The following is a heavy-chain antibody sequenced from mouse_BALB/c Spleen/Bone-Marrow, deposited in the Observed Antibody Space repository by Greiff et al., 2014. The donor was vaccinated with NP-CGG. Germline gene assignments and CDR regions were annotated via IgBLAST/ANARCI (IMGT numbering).Heavy chain of an antibody. CDR3: ARQLLYAMDY. D-gene: IGHD2-12*01. J-gene: IGHJ4*01. CDR1: GFAFSSYE. V-gene: IGHV5-9*02. CDR2: ISSGGSYT. Sequence: EVKLVESGGGLVKPGGSLKLSCAASGFAFSSYEMSWVRQTPEKRLEWVATISSGGSYTYYPDSVEGRSTISRDNARNTLYLQMSSLRSEDTALYYCARQLLYAMDYWGQGTSVTVSS.